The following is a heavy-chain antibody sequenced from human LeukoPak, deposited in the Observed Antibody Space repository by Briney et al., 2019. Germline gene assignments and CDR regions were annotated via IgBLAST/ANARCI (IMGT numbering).Heavy chain of an antibody. CDR3: VKPKYTTTWYPLDC. J-gene: IGHJ4*02. V-gene: IGHV3-7*03. Sequence: GGSLRLSCEASGFTFSSYWMTWVRQAPGKGLEWVANINKDESERYYVGSVQGRFTISRGNTKNSLYLQMNNLRAEDTAIYYCVKPKYTTTWYPLDCWGQGTLVSVSS. CDR2: INKDESER. D-gene: IGHD6-13*01. CDR1: GFTFSSYW.